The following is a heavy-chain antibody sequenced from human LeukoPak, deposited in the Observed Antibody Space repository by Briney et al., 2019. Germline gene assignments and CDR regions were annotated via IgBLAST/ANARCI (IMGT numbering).Heavy chain of an antibody. J-gene: IGHJ4*02. V-gene: IGHV1-2*02. D-gene: IGHD5-24*01. CDR3: ARDLRDGYTYGAFDY. Sequence: ASVKVSCKASGYTFTGYYMHWVRQAPGQGLEWMGWINPNSGGTNYAQKFQGRVTMTRDTSISTAYMELSRLRSDDTAVYYCARDLRDGYTYGAFDYWGQGTLVTVSS. CDR2: INPNSGGT. CDR1: GYTFTGYY.